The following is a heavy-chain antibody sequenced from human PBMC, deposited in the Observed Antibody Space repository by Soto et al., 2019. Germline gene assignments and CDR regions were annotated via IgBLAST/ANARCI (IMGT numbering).Heavy chain of an antibody. D-gene: IGHD5-18*01. CDR1: GSTFTSYD. J-gene: IGHJ6*02. CDR2: MNPNSGNT. V-gene: IGHV1-8*01. Sequence: ASVKVYSRASGSTFTSYDIDWVRQATGQGLECMGWMNPNSGNTGYAQKFQGRVTMTRNTSISTAYMELSSLRSEDTAVYYCARGPGIQLWFSYYYYYGMDVWGQGTTVTVS. CDR3: ARGPGIQLWFSYYYYYGMDV.